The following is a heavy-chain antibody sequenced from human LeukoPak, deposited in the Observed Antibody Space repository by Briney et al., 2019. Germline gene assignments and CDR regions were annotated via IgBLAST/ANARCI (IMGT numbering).Heavy chain of an antibody. CDR1: GYTFSDYF. J-gene: IGHJ4*02. CDR3: ARNYGNNSKYFDL. D-gene: IGHD4-17*01. V-gene: IGHV1-2*02. CDR2: ISPEGGGT. Sequence: ASVKVSCKASGYTFSDYFMHWVRQAPGQGLEWMGWISPEGGGTHYAQRFQGRVTMTRDTSISAAYMELTSLSSDDTAVYYCARNYGNNSKYFDLWGQGTLVTVSS.